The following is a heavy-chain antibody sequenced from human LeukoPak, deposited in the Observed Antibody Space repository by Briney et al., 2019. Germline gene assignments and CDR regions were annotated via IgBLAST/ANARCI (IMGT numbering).Heavy chain of an antibody. CDR1: GFTFSSYS. CDR3: ARSYSKGDYYYDSSGYNF. Sequence: GGSLRLSCAASGFTFSSYSMNWVRQAPGKGLEWVSSISSSSSYIYYADSVKGRFTISRDNAKNSLYLQMNSLRAEDTAVYYCARSYSKGDYYYDSSGYNFWGQGTLVTVSS. V-gene: IGHV3-21*03. D-gene: IGHD3-22*01. CDR2: ISSSSSYI. J-gene: IGHJ4*02.